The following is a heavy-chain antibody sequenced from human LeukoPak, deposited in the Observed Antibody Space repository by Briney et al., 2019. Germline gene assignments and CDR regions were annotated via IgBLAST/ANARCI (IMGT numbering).Heavy chain of an antibody. CDR2: IIPIFGTA. CDR1: GGTFSSYA. V-gene: IGHV1-69*01. J-gene: IGHJ3*02. Sequence: ASVKVSCKASGGTFSSYAISWVRQAPGQGLEWMGGIIPIFGTANYAQKFQGRVTITADESTSTAYMELSSLRSEDTAVYYCARARGPGYCSSTSCYTGNAAFDIWGQGTMVTVSS. CDR3: ARARGPGYCSSTSCYTGNAAFDI. D-gene: IGHD2-2*02.